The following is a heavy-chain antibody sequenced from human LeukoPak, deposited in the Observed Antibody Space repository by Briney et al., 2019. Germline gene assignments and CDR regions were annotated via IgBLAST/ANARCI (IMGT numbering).Heavy chain of an antibody. CDR1: GFTVSSNY. D-gene: IGHD5-24*01. CDR2: IYSGGST. V-gene: IGHV3-66*02. J-gene: IGHJ4*02. CDR3: AGFSKRDGYNRNFDY. Sequence: GGSLRLPCAASGFTVSSNYMSWVRQAPGKGLEWVSVIYSGGSTYYADSVKGRFTISRDNSKNTLYLQMNSLRAEDTAVYYCAGFSKRDGYNRNFDYWGQGTLVTVSS.